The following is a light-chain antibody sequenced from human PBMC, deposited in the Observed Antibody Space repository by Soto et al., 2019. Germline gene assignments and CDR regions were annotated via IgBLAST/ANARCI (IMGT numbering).Light chain of an antibody. J-gene: IGLJ3*02. CDR3: GTWDSSLSAGV. CDR1: SSNIENNY. Sequence: QSVLTQPPSVSAAPGQKVTISGSGSSSNIENNYVSWYRQLPGTAPKLLIYEDNKRPSEIPDRFSGSKSGTSATLGITGLQTEDEADYYCGTWDSSLSAGVFGGGTKLTVL. CDR2: EDN. V-gene: IGLV1-51*02.